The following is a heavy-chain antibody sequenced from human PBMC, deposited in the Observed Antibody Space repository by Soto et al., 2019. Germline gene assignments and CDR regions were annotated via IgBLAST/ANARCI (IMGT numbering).Heavy chain of an antibody. D-gene: IGHD4-4*01. Sequence: PGDALNISCKCSGYIFTSCWIFLVRQMPGKCLEWMGIIYPGDSDTRYSPSFQGQVTISAEKSISTAYLQWSSLKASDTAMYYCARHGRIDHDYSNSASLEVWGQGTPVTVSS. CDR1: GYIFTSCW. V-gene: IGHV5-51*01. J-gene: IGHJ6*02. CDR2: IYPGDSDT. CDR3: ARHGRIDHDYSNSASLEV.